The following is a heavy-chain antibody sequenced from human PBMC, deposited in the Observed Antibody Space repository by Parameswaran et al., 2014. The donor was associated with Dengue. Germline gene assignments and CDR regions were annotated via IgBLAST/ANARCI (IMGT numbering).Heavy chain of an antibody. CDR3: ARTGIAAAGRASWFDP. CDR2: IYPGDSDT. D-gene: IGHD6-13*01. V-gene: IGHV5-51*01. J-gene: IGHJ5*02. Sequence: ESLKISCKGSGYSFTSYWIGWVRQMPGKGLEWMGIIYPGDSDTRYSPSFQGQVTISADKSISTAYLQWSSLKASDTAMYYCARTGIAAAGRASWFDPWGQGTLVTVSS. CDR1: GYSFTSYW.